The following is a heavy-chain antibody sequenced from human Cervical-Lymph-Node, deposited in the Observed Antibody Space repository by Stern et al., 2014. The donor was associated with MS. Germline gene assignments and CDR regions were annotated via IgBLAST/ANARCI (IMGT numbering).Heavy chain of an antibody. Sequence: QVQLVQSGAEVKKPGASVKVSCKASGYTFTNYYMHWVRQAPGQGLEWMGIIFPTDGTPTYAPKFQGRVTMTRDTSTSTVYMDLSSLRPEDTAVYYCARRRKGETKKDESRDYYFDYWGQGTLVTVSS. CDR3: ARRRKGETKKDESRDYYFDY. D-gene: IGHD3-16*01. CDR1: GYTFTNYY. V-gene: IGHV1-46*03. CDR2: IFPTDGTP. J-gene: IGHJ4*02.